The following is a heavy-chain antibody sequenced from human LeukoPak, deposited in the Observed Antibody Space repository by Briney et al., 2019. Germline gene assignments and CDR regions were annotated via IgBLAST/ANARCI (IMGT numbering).Heavy chain of an antibody. V-gene: IGHV3-7*01. CDR3: ASGSETDYYYYGMDV. J-gene: IGHJ6*02. D-gene: IGHD1-14*01. CDR1: GFTFSNYW. CDR2: IKQDGSEK. Sequence: GGSLRLSCAASGFTFSNYWMSWVRQAPGKGLEWVANIKQDGSEKYYVDSVKGRFTISRDNAKNSLYLQMNSLRAEDTAVYYCASGSETDYYYYGMDVWGQGITVTVSS.